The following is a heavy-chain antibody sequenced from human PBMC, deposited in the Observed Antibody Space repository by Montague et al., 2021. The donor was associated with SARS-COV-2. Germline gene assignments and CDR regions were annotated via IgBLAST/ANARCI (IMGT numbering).Heavy chain of an antibody. D-gene: IGHD4-17*01. J-gene: IGHJ4*02. CDR2: ISGSGGST. CDR3: AKGGQVHDYGDHFDY. Sequence: SLSLSWSASGFTFSSYAMSWVRQAPGKGLEWVSAISGSGGSTYYADSVKGRFTISRDNSKNTLYLQMNSLRAEDTAVYYCAKGGQVHDYGDHFDYRGQGTLVTVSS. V-gene: IGHV3-23*01. CDR1: GFTFSSYA.